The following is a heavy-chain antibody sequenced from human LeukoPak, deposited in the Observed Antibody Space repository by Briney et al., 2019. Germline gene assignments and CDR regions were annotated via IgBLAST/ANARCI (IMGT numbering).Heavy chain of an antibody. Sequence: GGSLRLSCAASGFTFDDYAMHWVRQAPGKGLEWVSGIGWNSGGIVYADSVKGRFTTSRDNAKNSLYLQMNSLRAEDTAVYYCARDPYSGSFNDAFDIWGQGTMVTVSS. J-gene: IGHJ3*02. CDR2: IGWNSGGI. CDR3: ARDPYSGSFNDAFDI. CDR1: GFTFDDYA. V-gene: IGHV3-9*01. D-gene: IGHD1-26*01.